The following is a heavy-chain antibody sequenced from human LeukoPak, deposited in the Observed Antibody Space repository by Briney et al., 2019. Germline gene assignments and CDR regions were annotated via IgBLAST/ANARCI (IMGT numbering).Heavy chain of an antibody. CDR2: ISGSGGST. J-gene: IGHJ4*02. D-gene: IGHD1-26*01. CDR1: GFTFSSYA. Sequence: PGGSLRLSCAASGFTFSSYAMSWVRQAPGKGLEWVSAISGSGGSTYYADSVTGRFTISRDNSKNTLYLQMNSLRAEDTAVYYCARDKIVGATHFDYWGQGALVTVSS. CDR3: ARDKIVGATHFDY. V-gene: IGHV3-23*01.